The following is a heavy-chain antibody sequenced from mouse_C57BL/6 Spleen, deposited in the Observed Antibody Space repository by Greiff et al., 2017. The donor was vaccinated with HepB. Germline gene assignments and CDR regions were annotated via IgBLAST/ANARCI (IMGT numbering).Heavy chain of an antibody. V-gene: IGHV5-17*01. CDR2: ISSGSSTI. D-gene: IGHD4-1*01. Sequence: EVMLVESGGGLVKPGGSLKLSCAASGFTFSDYGMHWVRQAPEKGLEWVAYISSGSSTIYYADTVKGRFTISRDNAKNTLFLQMTSLRSEDTAMYYCARDAQPLGYAMDYWGQGTSVTVSS. J-gene: IGHJ4*01. CDR3: ARDAQPLGYAMDY. CDR1: GFTFSDYG.